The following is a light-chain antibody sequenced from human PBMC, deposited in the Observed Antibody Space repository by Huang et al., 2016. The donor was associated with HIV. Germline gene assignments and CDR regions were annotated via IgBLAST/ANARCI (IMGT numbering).Light chain of an antibody. CDR3: QQRSAWPLT. V-gene: IGKV3-11*01. Sequence: EIVLTHSPATLSLSPGERATLPCRASQSVRSYLAWYQQKPGQAPSLLIYDASNRATGIPARFSGSGSATDFTLTISNLQSEDFAVYYCQQRSAWPLTFGGGTKVEI. CDR1: QSVRSY. CDR2: DAS. J-gene: IGKJ4*01.